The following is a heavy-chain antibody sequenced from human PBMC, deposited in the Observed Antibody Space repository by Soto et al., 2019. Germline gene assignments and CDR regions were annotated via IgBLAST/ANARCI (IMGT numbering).Heavy chain of an antibody. J-gene: IGHJ4*02. V-gene: IGHV4-31*03. CDR3: AIDPRSGYYHDH. D-gene: IGHD3-3*01. CDR2: IYYTGNT. CDR1: GGSVSSGSYY. Sequence: QVQLQESGPGLVKPSQTLSLTCTVSGGSVSSGSYYWSWIRQHPGRGLEWIGYIYYTGNTYYNPSLKSRLAISVDTSKNQFSLKLTSVTAADTAVYNCAIDPRSGYYHDHWGQGTLVTVSS.